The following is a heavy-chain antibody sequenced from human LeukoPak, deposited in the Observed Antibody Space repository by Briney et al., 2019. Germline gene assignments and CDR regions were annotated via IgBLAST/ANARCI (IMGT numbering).Heavy chain of an antibody. D-gene: IGHD6-6*01. CDR1: GFTFSSYA. V-gene: IGHV3-23*01. Sequence: GGSLRLSCAASGFTFSSYAMGWVRQAPGKGLEWVSAISGSGGTTYFPDSMRGRFTVSRDNSKNTLYLQMNSLTAEDTAVYYCAKGPQEYSPYYFDYWGQGTLVTVSS. CDR3: AKGPQEYSPYYFDY. CDR2: ISGSGGTT. J-gene: IGHJ4*02.